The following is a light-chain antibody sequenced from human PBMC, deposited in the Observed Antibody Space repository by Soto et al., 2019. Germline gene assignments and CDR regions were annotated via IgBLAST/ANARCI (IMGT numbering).Light chain of an antibody. CDR2: AAS. CDR3: QQSYRTTWT. Sequence: DIQMTQSPSSLSASVGDRVTITCRASQSISTYLNWYQQKRGKAPKFXIYAASSLQSGVPSRFSGSASGTEFTLTISSLQPEDFATYYCQQSYRTTWTFGQGTKVDI. CDR1: QSISTY. V-gene: IGKV1-39*01. J-gene: IGKJ1*01.